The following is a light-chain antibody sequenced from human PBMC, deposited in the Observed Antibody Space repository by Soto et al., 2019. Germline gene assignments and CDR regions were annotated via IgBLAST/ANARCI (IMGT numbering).Light chain of an antibody. CDR2: ANS. CDR3: QSYDSSLRSVV. J-gene: IGLJ2*01. CDR1: SSNIGAGYD. V-gene: IGLV1-40*01. Sequence: QSVLTQPPSVSGAAGQRVTISCTGSSSNIGAGYDVHWYQQLPRTAPKLLISANSNRPSGVPDRFYGSKSGTSASLAITGLQAEDEADYYCQSYDSSLRSVVFGGGTKLTVL.